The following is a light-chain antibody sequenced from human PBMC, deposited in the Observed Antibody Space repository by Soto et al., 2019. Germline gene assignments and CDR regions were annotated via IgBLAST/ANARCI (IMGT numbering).Light chain of an antibody. CDR2: DAS. CDR1: QSVGSY. Sequence: EIVLTQSPVTLSLSPGERATLSCRASQSVGSYFAWYQQKPGQAPRLLIYDASNRATGIPARFSGSGSRTDFTLTISSLEPEDFAVYYCQQRSDWPSTFGGGTKVEIK. J-gene: IGKJ4*01. V-gene: IGKV3-11*01. CDR3: QQRSDWPST.